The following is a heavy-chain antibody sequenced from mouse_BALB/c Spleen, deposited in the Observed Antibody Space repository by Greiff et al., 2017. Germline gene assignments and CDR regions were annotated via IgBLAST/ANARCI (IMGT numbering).Heavy chain of an antibody. J-gene: IGHJ3*01. CDR1: GFTFSSFG. D-gene: IGHD1-1*01. CDR2: ISSGSSTI. CDR3: ASSAITTAAY. V-gene: IGHV5-17*02. Sequence: EVQRVESGGGLVQPGGSRKLSCAASGFTFSSFGMHWVRQAPEKGLEWVAYISSGSSTIYYADTVKGRFTISRDNPKNTLFLQMTSLRSEDTAMYYCASSAITTAAYWGQGTLVTVSA.